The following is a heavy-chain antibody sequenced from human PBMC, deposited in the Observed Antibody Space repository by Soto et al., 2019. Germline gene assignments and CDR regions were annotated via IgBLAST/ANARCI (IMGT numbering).Heavy chain of an antibody. Sequence: GASLKVSCKASRYSFTTYALHWVRQAPGQRLEWMGWINAGNGDTKYSEKFQGRVTITRDTSANTAYMELSSLRSEDTSVYYCARDPGTGAALRAYHFDYWGQGTLVTVSS. D-gene: IGHD1-1*01. CDR3: ARDPGTGAALRAYHFDY. CDR1: RYSFTTYA. V-gene: IGHV1-3*01. J-gene: IGHJ4*02. CDR2: INAGNGDT.